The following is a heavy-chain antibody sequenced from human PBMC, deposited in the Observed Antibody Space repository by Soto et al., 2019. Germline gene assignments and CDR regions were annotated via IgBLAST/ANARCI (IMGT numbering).Heavy chain of an antibody. D-gene: IGHD3-22*01. CDR3: ARGVDYYDSSGYYYNAFDI. CDR1: GGSISSYY. Sequence: SETLSLTCTVSGGSISSYYWSWIRQPPGKGLEWIGYIYYSGSTNYNPSLKSRVTISVDTSKNQSSLKLSSVTAADTAVYYCARGVDYYDSSGYYYNAFDIWGQGTMVTLSS. V-gene: IGHV4-59*01. J-gene: IGHJ3*02. CDR2: IYYSGST.